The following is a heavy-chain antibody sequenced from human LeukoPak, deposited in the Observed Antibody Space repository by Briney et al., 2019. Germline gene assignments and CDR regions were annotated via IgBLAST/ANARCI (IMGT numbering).Heavy chain of an antibody. CDR3: ARGRTYYYDSSGYL. D-gene: IGHD3-22*01. CDR1: GFTFSTYW. Sequence: PGGSLRLSCAASGFTFSTYWMNWVRQAPGKGMQWVANIKQDGSEKYYVDSVKGRFTISRDNAKNTLYLQMNSLRAEDTAVYYCARGRTYYYDSSGYLWGQGTLVTVSS. CDR2: IKQDGSEK. J-gene: IGHJ4*02. V-gene: IGHV3-7*02.